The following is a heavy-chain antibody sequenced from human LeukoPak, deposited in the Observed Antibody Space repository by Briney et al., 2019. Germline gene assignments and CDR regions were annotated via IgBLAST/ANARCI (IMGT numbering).Heavy chain of an antibody. CDR3: AKEVYGRTARYYFDY. D-gene: IGHD1-1*01. CDR2: ISGSGGST. CDR1: GLTFSSYA. V-gene: IGHV3-23*01. J-gene: IGHJ4*02. Sequence: GGSLRLSCAASGLTFSSYAMSWVRQAPGKGLEWVSAISGSGGSTYYADSVKGRFTISRDNSKNTLYLQMNSLRAEDTAVYYCAKEVYGRTARYYFDYWGQGTLVTVSS.